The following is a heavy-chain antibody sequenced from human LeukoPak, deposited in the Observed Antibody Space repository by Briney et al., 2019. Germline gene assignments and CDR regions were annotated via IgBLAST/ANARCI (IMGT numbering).Heavy chain of an antibody. Sequence: ASVKVSCKASGYTFTGYYMHGVRQAPGQGLEWMGRINPNSGGTNYAQKFQGRVTMTRDTSISTAYMELSRLRSDDTAVYYCASGDSGSYVYFDYWGQGTLVTVSS. CDR2: INPNSGGT. CDR1: GYTFTGYY. J-gene: IGHJ4*02. V-gene: IGHV1-2*06. CDR3: ASGDSGSYVYFDY. D-gene: IGHD1-26*01.